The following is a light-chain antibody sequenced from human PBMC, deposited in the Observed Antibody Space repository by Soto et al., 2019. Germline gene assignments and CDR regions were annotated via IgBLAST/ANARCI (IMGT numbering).Light chain of an antibody. V-gene: IGLV2-14*01. J-gene: IGLJ2*01. CDR3: SSYSSSCTVV. Sequence: QSALTQPASVSGSPGQSITISCTGTSSDVGGYNYVSWYQQHPGKAPKLMIYEVSNRPSGVSNRFSGSKSGNTASLTISGLRAEDEADYYCSSYSSSCTVVFGGGTKLTVL. CDR1: SSDVGGYNY. CDR2: EVS.